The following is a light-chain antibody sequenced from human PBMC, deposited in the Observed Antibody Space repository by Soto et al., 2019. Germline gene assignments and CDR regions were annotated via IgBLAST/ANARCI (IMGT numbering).Light chain of an antibody. CDR3: QQYNNWPPFT. CDR2: GAS. CDR1: QSVSSN. V-gene: IGKV3-15*01. Sequence: EIVMTQSPATLSVSPGERATLSCRASQSVSSNLAWYQQKPGQAPRLLIYGASTRATGIPARFSGSGSGTEFTLTNSSLQSEDFAVYYCQQYNNWPPFTFGPGTKGDIK. J-gene: IGKJ3*01.